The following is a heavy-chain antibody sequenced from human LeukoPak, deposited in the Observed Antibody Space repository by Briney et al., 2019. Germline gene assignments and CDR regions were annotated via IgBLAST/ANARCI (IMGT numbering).Heavy chain of an antibody. D-gene: IGHD1-1*01. CDR1: GYTFTSYA. J-gene: IGHJ4*02. CDR2: INTNTGDP. V-gene: IGHV7-4-1*02. CDR3: ARDWGGWNQAY. Sequence: ASAKVSCKASGYTFTSYAMNWVRQAPGQGREWMGWINTNTGDPTYAQGFTGRFVFSLDTSVSTAYLQISSLKAEDTAVYFCARDWGGWNQAYWGQGTLVTVSS.